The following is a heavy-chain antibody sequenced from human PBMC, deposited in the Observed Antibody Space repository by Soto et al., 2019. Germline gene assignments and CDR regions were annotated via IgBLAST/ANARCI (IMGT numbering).Heavy chain of an antibody. CDR2: TSYTGNT. J-gene: IGHJ5*02. Sequence: SETLSLTCLFSGATITPYHWSWIRQFLQRGLEWIAYTSYTGNTNYNPSLQSRVTTSMDTSKNQLSLRVTSMTGADTAFYYYARDMHAAFTHHFDPCFQCTLVT. V-gene: IGHV4-59*01. CDR3: ARDMHAAFTHHFDP. D-gene: IGHD6-25*01. CDR1: GATITPYH.